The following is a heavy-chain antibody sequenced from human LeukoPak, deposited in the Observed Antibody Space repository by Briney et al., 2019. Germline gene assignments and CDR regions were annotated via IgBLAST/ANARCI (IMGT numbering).Heavy chain of an antibody. J-gene: IGHJ4*02. D-gene: IGHD6-19*01. V-gene: IGHV4-34*01. CDR1: GGSISSYY. CDR2: IHYDGTT. CDR3: ARGPHQQWPPMQY. Sequence: SETLSLTCTVSGGSISSYYWSWIRQPPGKGLDWIGEIHYDGTTNYNPSLKNRVTIAVDMSKSQFSVTLTSVTAADTSVYFCARGPHQQWPPMQYWGQGSLVTVSS.